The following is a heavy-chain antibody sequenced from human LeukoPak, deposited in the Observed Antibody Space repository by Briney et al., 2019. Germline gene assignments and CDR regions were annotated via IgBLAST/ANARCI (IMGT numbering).Heavy chain of an antibody. V-gene: IGHV4-34*01. D-gene: IGHD4-17*01. CDR1: GGSFSGYY. Sequence: SETLSLTCAVYGGSFSGYYWSWIRQPPGKGLEWIGEINHSGSTNYNPSLKSRVTISVDTSKNQFSLKLSSVTAAGTAVYYCARLDGDYWYFDLWGRGTLVTVSS. CDR2: INHSGST. J-gene: IGHJ2*01. CDR3: ARLDGDYWYFDL.